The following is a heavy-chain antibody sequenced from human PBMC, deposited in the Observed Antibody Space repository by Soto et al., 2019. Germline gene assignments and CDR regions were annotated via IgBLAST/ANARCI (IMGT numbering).Heavy chain of an antibody. D-gene: IGHD6-13*01. CDR1: VFTFISYA. V-gene: IGHV3-30-3*01. CDR2: ISYDGSNK. J-gene: IGHJ4*02. CDR3: ARGLSSSWCLDY. Sequence: PGWSLRLSCAYSVFTFISYAMHWVRQAPGKGLEWVEVISYDGSNKYYADSVKGRFTISRDNSKNTLYLQMNSPRAEDTAVYYCARGLSSSWCLDYWGQGTLVTVSS.